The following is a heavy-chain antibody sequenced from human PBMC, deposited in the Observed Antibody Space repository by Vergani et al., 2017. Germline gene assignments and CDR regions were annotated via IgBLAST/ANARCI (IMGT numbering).Heavy chain of an antibody. CDR3: ASNSLIVVVPAAIDYYYYMDV. J-gene: IGHJ6*03. CDR2: INPNSGGT. Sequence: QVQLVQSGAEVKQPGASVKVSCKASGYTFTGYYMHWVRQAPGQGLEWMGWINPNSGGTNYAQTIQGRVTMTRDTSISTAYMELSRLRSDDTAVYYCASNSLIVVVPAAIDYYYYMDVWGKGTTVTVSS. V-gene: IGHV1-2*02. CDR1: GYTFTGYY. D-gene: IGHD2-2*01.